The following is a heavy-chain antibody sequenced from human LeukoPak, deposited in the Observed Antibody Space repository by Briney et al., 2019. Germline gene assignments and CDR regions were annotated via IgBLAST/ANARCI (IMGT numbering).Heavy chain of an antibody. J-gene: IGHJ5*02. V-gene: IGHV3-21*01. CDR3: ARGCSSTSCYRGSWFDP. CDR1: GFTVSSYS. Sequence: GGSLRLSCAASGFTVSSYSMNWVRQAPGKGLEWVSSISSSSSYIYYADSVKGRFTISRDNAKNSLYLQVNSLRAEDTAVYYCARGCSSTSCYRGSWFDPWGQGTLVTVSS. D-gene: IGHD2-2*02. CDR2: ISSSSSYI.